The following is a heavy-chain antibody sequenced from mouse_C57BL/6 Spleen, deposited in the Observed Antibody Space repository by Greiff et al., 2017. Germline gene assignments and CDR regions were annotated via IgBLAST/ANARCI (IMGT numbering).Heavy chain of an antibody. CDR3: ARYDYDLYAMDY. CDR2: INPNNGGT. D-gene: IGHD2-4*01. Sequence: EVQLQQSGPELVKPGASVKIPCKASGYTFTDYNMDWVKQSHGKSLEWIGDINPNNGGTIYNQKFKGKATLTVDKSSSTAYMELRSLTSEDTAVYYCARYDYDLYAMDYWGQGTSVTVSS. V-gene: IGHV1-18*01. J-gene: IGHJ4*01. CDR1: GYTFTDYN.